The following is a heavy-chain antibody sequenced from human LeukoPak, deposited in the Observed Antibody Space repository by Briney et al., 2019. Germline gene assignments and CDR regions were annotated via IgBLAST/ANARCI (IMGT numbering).Heavy chain of an antibody. CDR2: ISSSGSTI. Sequence: GGSLRLSCAASGFTFSSYEMNWVRQAPGKGLEWVSYISSSGSTIYYADSVKGRFTISRDNAKNSLYLQMNSLRAEGTAVYYCARDRALVGTFDYWGQGTLVTVSS. D-gene: IGHD1-26*01. V-gene: IGHV3-48*03. CDR3: ARDRALVGTFDY. CDR1: GFTFSSYE. J-gene: IGHJ4*02.